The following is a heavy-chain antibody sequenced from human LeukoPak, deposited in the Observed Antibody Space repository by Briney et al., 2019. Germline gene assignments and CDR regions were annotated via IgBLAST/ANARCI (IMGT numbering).Heavy chain of an antibody. CDR3: AKSYQLLFKTGLKWFDP. CDR1: GGSISSSSYY. D-gene: IGHD2-2*01. Sequence: PSETLSLTCTVSGGSISSSSYYWGWIRQPPGKALEWIGSIYYSGSTYYCNPSLKSRVTISVDTSKNQFSLKLSSVTAADTAVYYCAKSYQLLFKTGLKWFDPWGQGTLVTVSS. V-gene: IGHV4-39*01. J-gene: IGHJ5*02. CDR2: IYYSGST.